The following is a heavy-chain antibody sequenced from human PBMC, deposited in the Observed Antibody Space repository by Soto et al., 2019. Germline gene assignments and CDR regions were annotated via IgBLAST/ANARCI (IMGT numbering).Heavy chain of an antibody. J-gene: IGHJ4*02. Sequence: EVQLVESGGDLVQRGGSLRLSCVASGFTFSVYSMNWVRQAPGKGLEWFSYITSDTKTIKYADSVKGRFTISRDNAKNSVYLQMNSRREEDTAVYYCARSVEGHFDYWGQGTVVTVSS. D-gene: IGHD6-19*01. V-gene: IGHV3-48*02. CDR2: ITSDTKTI. CDR3: ARSVEGHFDY. CDR1: GFTFSVYS.